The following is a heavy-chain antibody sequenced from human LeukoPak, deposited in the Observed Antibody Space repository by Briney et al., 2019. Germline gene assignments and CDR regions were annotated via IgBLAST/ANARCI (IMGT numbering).Heavy chain of an antibody. J-gene: IGHJ4*02. CDR2: ISWNSGSI. D-gene: IGHD2-15*01. Sequence: GGSLRLSCAASGFTFDDYAMPWVRQAPGKGLEWVSGISWNSGSIGYADSVKGRFTISRDNAKNSLYLQMNSLRAEDTALYYCAKAYCSGGNCYSDFDYWGQGTLVTVSS. CDR1: GFTFDDYA. CDR3: AKAYCSGGNCYSDFDY. V-gene: IGHV3-9*01.